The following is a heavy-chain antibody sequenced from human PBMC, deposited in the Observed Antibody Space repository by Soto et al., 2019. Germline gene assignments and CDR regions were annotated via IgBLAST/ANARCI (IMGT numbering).Heavy chain of an antibody. CDR3: RSPPRPWNYDNFGGPLVFDM. D-gene: IGHD3-16*01. Sequence: GGSLRLSCAASGFTFSSYSMNWVRQAPGKGLEWVSYISSSSSTIYYADSVKGRFTISRDNAKNSLYLQMNSLRAEDTAVYYCRSPPRPWNYDNFGGPLVFDMGGKGKMSTV. CDR2: ISSSSSTI. V-gene: IGHV3-48*01. J-gene: IGHJ3*02. CDR1: GFTFSSYS.